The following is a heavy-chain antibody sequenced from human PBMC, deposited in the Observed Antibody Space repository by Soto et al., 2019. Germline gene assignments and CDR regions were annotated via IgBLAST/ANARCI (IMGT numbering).Heavy chain of an antibody. Sequence: QVQLQESGPGLVKPSQTLSLTCTVSGGSISSGGYYWSWIRQHPGKGLEWIGYNYYSGSAYYNPSXXXXXXXXXXXXXXXXXXXXXXXXXXXXXXXXXXXXXXXXXWFDPWGQGTLVTVSS. CDR2: NYYSGSA. CDR3: XXXXXXXXWFDP. J-gene: IGHJ5*02. V-gene: IGHV4-31*01. CDR1: GGSISSGGYY.